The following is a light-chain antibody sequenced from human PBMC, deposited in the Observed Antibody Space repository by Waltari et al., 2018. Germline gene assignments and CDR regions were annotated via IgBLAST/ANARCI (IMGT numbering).Light chain of an antibody. CDR2: SAS. Sequence: DIQLTQSPSSLSASVGDRVTITCRVSQGISSSLNWYRQKPGKVPKLLIYSASNLQSGVPSRFGGSGSGTDFTLTISSLQPEDVATYYGHRTYNAPWTFGQGTKVEIK. V-gene: IGKV1-27*01. CDR1: QGISSS. CDR3: HRTYNAPWT. J-gene: IGKJ1*01.